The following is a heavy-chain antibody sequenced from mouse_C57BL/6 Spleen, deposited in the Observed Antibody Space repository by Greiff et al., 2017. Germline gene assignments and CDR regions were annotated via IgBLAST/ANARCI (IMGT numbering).Heavy chain of an antibody. Sequence: EVKLMESGGDLVKPGGSLKLSCAASGFTFSSYGMSWVRQTPDKRLEWVATISSGGSYTYYPDSVKGRFTISRDNAKNTLYLQMSSLKSEDTAMYYCARRGDYDYEWFAYWGQGTLVTVSA. CDR2: ISSGGSYT. CDR3: ARRGDYDYEWFAY. D-gene: IGHD2-4*01. CDR1: GFTFSSYG. V-gene: IGHV5-6*02. J-gene: IGHJ3*01.